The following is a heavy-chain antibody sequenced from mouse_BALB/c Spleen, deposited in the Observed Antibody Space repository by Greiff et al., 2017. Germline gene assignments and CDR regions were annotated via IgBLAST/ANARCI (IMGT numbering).Heavy chain of an antibody. CDR1: GFTFSSFG. V-gene: IGHV5-17*02. CDR3: ARSTTMITTWYFDV. Sequence: EVQRVESGGGLVQPGGSRKLSCAASGFTFSSFGMHWVRQAPEKGLEWVAYISSGSSTIYYADTVKGRFTITRDNPKNTLFLQMTSLRSEDTAMYYCARSTTMITTWYFDVWGAGTTVTVSS. J-gene: IGHJ1*01. D-gene: IGHD2-4*01. CDR2: ISSGSSTI.